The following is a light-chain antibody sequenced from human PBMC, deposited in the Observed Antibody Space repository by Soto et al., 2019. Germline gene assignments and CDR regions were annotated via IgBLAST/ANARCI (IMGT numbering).Light chain of an antibody. CDR2: SAS. V-gene: IGKV1-39*01. CDR3: QQSYSTPGALT. CDR1: QHISNY. Sequence: DIQMTQSPSSLSASIGDRVTITCXSNQHISNYVNWYQQRPGKAPRVLIFSASTLQSGVPSRFSGSGSGTDFTLTISSLEPEDFGTYFCQQSYSTPGALTFGGGTKVDI. J-gene: IGKJ4*01.